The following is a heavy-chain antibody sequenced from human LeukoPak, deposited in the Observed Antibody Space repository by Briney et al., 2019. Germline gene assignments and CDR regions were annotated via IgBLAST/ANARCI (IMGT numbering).Heavy chain of an antibody. CDR1: GYSISSGYY. J-gene: IGHJ4*02. V-gene: IGHV4-38-2*02. D-gene: IGHD2-21*01. CDR3: ARRVGVALDY. CDR2: IYHSGST. Sequence: SETLSLTCTVSGYSISSGYYWGWIRPSPGKGLEWIGSIYHSGSTYYNPSLKSRVTISVDTSKNQFSLKLSSVTAADTAVYYCARRVGVALDYWGQGTLVTVSS.